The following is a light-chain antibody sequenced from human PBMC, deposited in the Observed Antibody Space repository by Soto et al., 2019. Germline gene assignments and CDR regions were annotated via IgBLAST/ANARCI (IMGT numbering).Light chain of an antibody. J-gene: IGKJ1*01. Sequence: IVIMQARGTVSLCPGGRATHSCRASRSLSSDYLAWYQQKPGQAPRLLFYHASRRATGTPDRFSVSGSGTDFTLNISRLYRVGFAVYYRQQYGDSPLSLGPGTKVDIK. V-gene: IGKV3-20*01. CDR1: RSLSSDY. CDR3: QQYGDSPLS. CDR2: HAS.